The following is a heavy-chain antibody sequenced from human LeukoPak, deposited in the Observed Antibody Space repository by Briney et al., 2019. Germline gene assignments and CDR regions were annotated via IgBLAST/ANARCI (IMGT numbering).Heavy chain of an antibody. Sequence: SETLSLTCTVSRVSITNYYWSWIRQPPGRGLEWIGYIYNSGSTNYNPALNPSLKSRVTISVDTSKNQFFLRLSSVTAADTAVYYCARFYTGYAVDHWGQGTLVTVSS. CDR2: IYNSGST. V-gene: IGHV4-59*01. CDR1: RVSITNYY. J-gene: IGHJ4*02. D-gene: IGHD3-9*01. CDR3: ARFYTGYAVDH.